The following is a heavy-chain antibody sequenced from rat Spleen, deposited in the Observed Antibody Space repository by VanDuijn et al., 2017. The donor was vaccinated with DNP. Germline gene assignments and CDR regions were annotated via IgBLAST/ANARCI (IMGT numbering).Heavy chain of an antibody. V-gene: IGHV2-6*01. CDR1: GFSLTSYT. J-gene: IGHJ4*01. Sequence: QVQLKESGPGLVQPSQTLSLTCTVSGFSLTSYTVSWVRQPPGKGLEWIAAMSSGGSTYYNSALKSRLSISRDTSKSQVFLKMNSVQSEDTAMYFCARSLATVAPPYAMDAWGQGTSVTVSS. CDR3: ARSLATVAPPYAMDA. CDR2: MSSGGST. D-gene: IGHD1-3*01.